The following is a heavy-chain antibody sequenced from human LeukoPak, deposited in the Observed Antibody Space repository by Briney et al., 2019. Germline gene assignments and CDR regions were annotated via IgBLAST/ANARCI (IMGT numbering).Heavy chain of an antibody. CDR1: GFTFSSYS. D-gene: IGHD2-21*02. Sequence: PGGSLRLSCAASGFTFSSYSMNWVRQAPGKGLEWVSSISSRSSHVYYADSVRGRFTISRDNAKNSLYLQMNSLRAEDTAVYYCSTEGLAYCDGDCYSWGQGTLVTVSS. CDR2: ISSRSSHV. CDR3: STEGLAYCDGDCYS. J-gene: IGHJ5*02. V-gene: IGHV3-21*03.